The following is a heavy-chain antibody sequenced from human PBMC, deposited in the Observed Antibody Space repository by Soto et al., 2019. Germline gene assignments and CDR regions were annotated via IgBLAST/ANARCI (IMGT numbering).Heavy chain of an antibody. J-gene: IGHJ3*02. Sequence: QLQLQESGPGLVKPSETLSLTCTVSGGSISSSSYYWGWIRQPPGKGLEWIGSLYYSGSTYYNPSLKSRVNISVDTTNNRCSLKLSSVTAADAAVYYSARRKLTYYDILTGYAPDAFDIWGGGTIVVVS. CDR1: GGSISSSSYY. D-gene: IGHD3-9*01. CDR3: ARRKLTYYDILTGYAPDAFDI. CDR2: LYYSGST. V-gene: IGHV4-39*01.